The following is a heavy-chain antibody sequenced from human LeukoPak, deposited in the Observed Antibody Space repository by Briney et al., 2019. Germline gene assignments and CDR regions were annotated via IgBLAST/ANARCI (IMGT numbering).Heavy chain of an antibody. J-gene: IGHJ5*02. CDR3: ARDLWGIVVVPAAIPPPWFDP. D-gene: IGHD2-2*01. CDR2: IWYDGSNN. Sequence: PGGSLRLSCAASGFTFSSYGMHWVRQAPGKGLEWVAVIWYDGSNNYYADSVKGRFTISRDNSKNTLYLQMNSLRAEDTAVYYCARDLWGIVVVPAAIPPPWFDPWGQGTLVTVSS. CDR1: GFTFSSYG. V-gene: IGHV3-33*01.